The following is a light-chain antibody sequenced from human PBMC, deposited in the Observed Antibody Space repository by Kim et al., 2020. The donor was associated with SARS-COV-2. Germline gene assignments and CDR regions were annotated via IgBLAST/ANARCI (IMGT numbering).Light chain of an antibody. CDR1: QDIGKS. CDR2: AAS. CDR3: RKYNSPPWT. J-gene: IGKJ1*01. V-gene: IGKV1-27*01. Sequence: ATVGDSDTITCRASQDIGKSLAWYQQKRGKVPKLLIYAASTRQTGVPSRFSGSRSGTQVTLTSGSLQTEDVATYYWRKYNSPPWTFGQGAKVDIK.